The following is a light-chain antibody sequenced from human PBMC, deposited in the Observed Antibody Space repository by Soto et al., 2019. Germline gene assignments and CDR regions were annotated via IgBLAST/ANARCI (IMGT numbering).Light chain of an antibody. CDR2: YDD. V-gene: IGLV1-36*01. Sequence: QSVLTQPPSVSEAPRQRVTISCSGSSSNIGNNAVNWYQQLPGKAPKLLIYYDDLLPSGVSDRFSGSKSGTSASLAISGLQSEDEADYYCAAWDDSLKGPVFGGGTKLTAL. J-gene: IGLJ3*02. CDR3: AAWDDSLKGPV. CDR1: SSNIGNNA.